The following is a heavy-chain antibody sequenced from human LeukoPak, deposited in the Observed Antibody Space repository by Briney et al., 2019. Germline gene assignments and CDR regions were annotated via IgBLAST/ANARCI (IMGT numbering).Heavy chain of an antibody. CDR1: GYSFTSYW. V-gene: IGHV5-51*01. Sequence: GESLKISCKGSGYSFTSYWIGWVRQMPGKGLEWMGIIYPGDSDTRYSPSFQGQVTISADKSISTAYLQWSSLKASDTAMYYCASTLSPYGDYPDYWGQGTLVTVSS. J-gene: IGHJ4*02. D-gene: IGHD4-17*01. CDR3: ASTLSPYGDYPDY. CDR2: IYPGDSDT.